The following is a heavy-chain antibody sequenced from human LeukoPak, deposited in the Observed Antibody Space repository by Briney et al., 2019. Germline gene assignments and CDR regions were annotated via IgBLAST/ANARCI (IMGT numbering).Heavy chain of an antibody. J-gene: IGHJ4*02. Sequence: ASVKVSCRASGYTFTGYYMHWVRQAPGQGLEWMGWINPNSGGTNYAQKFQGRVTMTRDTSISTAYMELSRLRSDDTAVYSCARGGYGDYSSVDDWGQGTLVTVSS. V-gene: IGHV1-2*02. D-gene: IGHD4-17*01. CDR2: INPNSGGT. CDR3: ARGGYGDYSSVDD. CDR1: GYTFTGYY.